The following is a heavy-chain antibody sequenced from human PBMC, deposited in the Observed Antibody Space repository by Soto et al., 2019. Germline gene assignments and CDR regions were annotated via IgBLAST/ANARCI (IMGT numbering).Heavy chain of an antibody. D-gene: IGHD3-3*02. CDR2: ISYDGSNK. CDR1: GFTFSSYA. V-gene: IGHV3-30-3*01. Sequence: GGSLRLSCAASGFTFSSYAMHWVRQAPGKGLEWVAVISYDGSNKYYADSVKGRFTISRDNSKNTLYLQMNSLRAEDTAVYYCAREKTRDHFWSGYSQYYYGMDVWGQGTTVTVSS. J-gene: IGHJ6*02. CDR3: AREKTRDHFWSGYSQYYYGMDV.